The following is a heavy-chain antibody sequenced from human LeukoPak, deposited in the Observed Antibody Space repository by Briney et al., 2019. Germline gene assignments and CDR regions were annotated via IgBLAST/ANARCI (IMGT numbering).Heavy chain of an antibody. CDR2: AGDSAATT. D-gene: IGHD3-10*01. Sequence: GGSLRLSCAASGVTFATDGMSWVRQAPGKGLEWVSVAGDSAATTHYADSVKGRFFISRDNSKNTVHLQMNNLRAEDTAVSYCAKDSFTVVRGVGSDDGFAVWGQGIMVIVSS. CDR3: AKDSFTVVRGVGSDDGFAV. V-gene: IGHV3-23*01. J-gene: IGHJ3*01. CDR1: GVTFATDG.